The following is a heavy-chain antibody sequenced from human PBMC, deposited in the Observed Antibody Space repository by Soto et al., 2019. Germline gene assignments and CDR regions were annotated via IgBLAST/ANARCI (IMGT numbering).Heavy chain of an antibody. D-gene: IGHD2-21*02. Sequence: QVQLRESGPGLVKPSGTLSLTCVVSGASISSTYWWSWVRQPPGKGLEWIGEIYHTGSTKYNPSLKLRVTISIDKSNNEFSLKLNSVTAADTAVYYCATLPPRIEVVVTPIPTWGQGILVTVSS. CDR1: GASISSTYW. CDR2: IYHTGST. CDR3: ATLPPRIEVVVTPIPT. J-gene: IGHJ5*02. V-gene: IGHV4-4*02.